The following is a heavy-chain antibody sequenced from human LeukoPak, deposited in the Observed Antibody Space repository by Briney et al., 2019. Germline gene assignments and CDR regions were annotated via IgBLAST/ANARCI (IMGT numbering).Heavy chain of an antibody. Sequence: GGSLRLSCAASGFTVSTTYMTWVRQAPGKGLEWVSVIYTGGSTYYADSVKGRFTISRDISKNTLYLQMNSLRAEDSAVYYCARGTVTAPDYWGQGTLVTVSS. J-gene: IGHJ4*02. CDR2: IYTGGST. D-gene: IGHD4-17*01. V-gene: IGHV3-53*01. CDR1: GFTVSTTY. CDR3: ARGTVTAPDY.